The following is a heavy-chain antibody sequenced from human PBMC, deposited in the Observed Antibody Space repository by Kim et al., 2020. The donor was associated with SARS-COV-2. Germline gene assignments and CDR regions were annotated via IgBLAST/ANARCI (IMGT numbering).Heavy chain of an antibody. Sequence: DSVRGRFTIPRDNAKNSLYVTMNSLGAEDTAVYYCARGYYNDGSGYYLDYWGQGTLVTVSS. J-gene: IGHJ4*02. CDR3: ARGYYNDGSGYYLDY. D-gene: IGHD3-22*01. V-gene: IGHV3-7*03.